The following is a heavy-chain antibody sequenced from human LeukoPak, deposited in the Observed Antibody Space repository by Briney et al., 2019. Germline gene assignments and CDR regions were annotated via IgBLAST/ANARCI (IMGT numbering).Heavy chain of an antibody. V-gene: IGHV5-10-1*01. J-gene: IGHJ4*02. CDR2: IDPSDSYT. Sequence: PGESLRISCKGSGYSFTSYWISWVRQMPGKGLEWMGRIDPSDSYTNYRPSFQGHVTISADKSISTAYLQWSSLKASDTAMYYCASTRAGTAILDYWGQGTLVTVAS. CDR3: ASTRAGTAILDY. D-gene: IGHD6-19*01. CDR1: GYSFTSYW.